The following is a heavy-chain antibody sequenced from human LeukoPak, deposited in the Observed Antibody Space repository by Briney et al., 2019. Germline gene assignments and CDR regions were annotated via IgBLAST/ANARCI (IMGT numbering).Heavy chain of an antibody. D-gene: IGHD2-2*01. Sequence: PSETLSLTCTVSGGSISSGGYYWSWIRQPPGKGLEWIGYIYHSGSTYYNPSLKSRVTISVDRSKNQFSLKLSSVTAADTAVYYCARTVVPAARGSSAVDYWGQGTLVTVSS. CDR2: IYHSGST. CDR1: GGSISSGGYY. J-gene: IGHJ4*02. CDR3: ARTVVPAARGSSAVDY. V-gene: IGHV4-30-2*01.